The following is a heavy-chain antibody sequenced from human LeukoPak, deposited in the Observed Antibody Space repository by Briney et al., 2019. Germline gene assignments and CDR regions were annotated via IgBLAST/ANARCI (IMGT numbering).Heavy chain of an antibody. D-gene: IGHD3-3*01. V-gene: IGHV4-34*01. J-gene: IGHJ4*02. CDR2: INYSGRT. CDR1: RGSFSCYY. Sequence: PWETLSLTCAVYRGSFSCYYWSWIRQPPAKGLKGIGEINYSGRTNYNPSLKSRVTISVDTSKNQFSLRLSSVTDADTAVYYCARSQGQYDFWSGYYHPYFDYWGQGTLVTVSS. CDR3: ARSQGQYDFWSGYYHPYFDY.